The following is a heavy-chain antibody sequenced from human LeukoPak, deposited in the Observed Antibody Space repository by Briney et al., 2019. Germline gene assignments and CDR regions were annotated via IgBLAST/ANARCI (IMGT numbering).Heavy chain of an antibody. CDR1: GYSISSGYY. Sequence: SETLSLTCTVSGYSISSGYYWGWIRQPPGKGLEWIGSIYHSGSTYYNPSLKSRVTISVDTSKNQFSLKLSSVTAADTAVYYCARSSYCSSTSCYIDYWGQGTLVTVSS. V-gene: IGHV4-38-2*02. CDR2: IYHSGST. CDR3: ARSSYCSSTSCYIDY. J-gene: IGHJ4*02. D-gene: IGHD2-2*02.